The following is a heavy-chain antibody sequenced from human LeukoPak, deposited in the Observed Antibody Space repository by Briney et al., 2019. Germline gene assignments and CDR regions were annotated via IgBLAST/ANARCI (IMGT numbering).Heavy chain of an antibody. CDR2: ISYDGSNK. J-gene: IGHJ4*02. V-gene: IGHV3-30*18. CDR3: AKDPLQQQPEFHFDY. D-gene: IGHD6-13*01. Sequence: GGSLRLSCAASGFTFSSYGMPWVRQAPGKGLEWVAVISYDGSNKYYADSVKGRFTISRDNSKNTLYLQMNSLRAEDTAVYYCAKDPLQQQPEFHFDYWGQGTLVTVSS. CDR1: GFTFSSYG.